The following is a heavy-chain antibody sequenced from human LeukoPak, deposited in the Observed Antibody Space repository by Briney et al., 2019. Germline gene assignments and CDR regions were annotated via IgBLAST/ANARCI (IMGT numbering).Heavy chain of an antibody. D-gene: IGHD6-13*01. CDR2: ISNSGSNT. J-gene: IGHJ4*02. V-gene: IGHV3-23*01. Sequence: DPGGSLRLSCAASGFTFSSYNMNWVRQAPGKGLEWVSYISNSGSNTYYADSVKGRFTISRDDSKNTLYLQMNSLRAEDTAVYYCAKCSSSWSSPYFDYWGQGTLVTVSS. CDR3: AKCSSSWSSPYFDY. CDR1: GFTFSSYN.